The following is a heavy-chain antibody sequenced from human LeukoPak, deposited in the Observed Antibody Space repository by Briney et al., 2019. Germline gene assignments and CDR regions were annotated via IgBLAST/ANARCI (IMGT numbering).Heavy chain of an antibody. CDR1: GFTFRTFA. D-gene: IGHD1-26*01. CDR2: ISGSGGIT. V-gene: IGHV3-23*01. CDR3: AKVGESYSHGYFQH. Sequence: QAGGSLRLSCAASGFTFRTFAMSWVRQAPGKGLEWVSGISGSGGITYYADSVKGRFTISRDNPNNTLFLQMNSLRAEDTAMYYCAKVGESYSHGYFQHWGQGTLVTVSS. J-gene: IGHJ1*01.